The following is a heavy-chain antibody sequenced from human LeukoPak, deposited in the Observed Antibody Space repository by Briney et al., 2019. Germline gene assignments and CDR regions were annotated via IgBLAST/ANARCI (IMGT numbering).Heavy chain of an antibody. D-gene: IGHD3-10*01. CDR1: GGSISSSSYY. CDR2: INHSGST. J-gene: IGHJ4*02. Sequence: SETLSLTCTVSGGSISSSSYYWGWIRQPPGKGLEWIGEINHSGSTNYNPSLKSRVTISVDTSKNQFSLKLSSVTAADTAVYYCATERYGSGSYVVYWGQGTLVTVSS. CDR3: ATERYGSGSYVVY. V-gene: IGHV4-39*07.